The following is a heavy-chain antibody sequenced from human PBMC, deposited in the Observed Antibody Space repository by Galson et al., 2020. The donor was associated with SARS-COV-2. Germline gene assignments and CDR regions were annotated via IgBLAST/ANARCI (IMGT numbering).Heavy chain of an antibody. CDR1: GGPISSGGYY. Sequence: SETLSLTCTVPGGPISSGGYYWSWIRQHPGKGLEWIGYIYYSGSTSYNPSLKSRVTISVDTSKNQFSLKLSSVTAADTAVYYCARAGDSLNWLTSFWFDPWGQGTLVTVSS. J-gene: IGHJ5*02. V-gene: IGHV4-31*03. CDR2: IYYSGST. CDR3: ARAGDSLNWLTSFWFDP. D-gene: IGHD3-22*01.